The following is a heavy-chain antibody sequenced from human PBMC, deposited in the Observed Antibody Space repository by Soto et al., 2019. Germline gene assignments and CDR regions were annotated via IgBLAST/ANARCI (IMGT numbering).Heavy chain of an antibody. CDR3: ARVPFDWLLYWDY. V-gene: IGHV1-3*01. CDR1: GYSFTTYN. Sequence: ASVKVSCKASGYSFTTYNIHWVRQAPGQGLEWMGWINAGNGNTKYSQKFQGRVTITRDTSASTAYMELSSLRSEDTAVYYCARVPFDWLLYWDYWGQGTLVIVSS. CDR2: INAGNGNT. D-gene: IGHD3-9*01. J-gene: IGHJ4*02.